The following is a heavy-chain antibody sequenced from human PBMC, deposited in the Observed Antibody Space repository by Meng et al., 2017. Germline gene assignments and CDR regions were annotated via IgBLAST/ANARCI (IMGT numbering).Heavy chain of an antibody. CDR2: IRSKAYGGTT. CDR3: TRSREAPYYDFWSGYYANAYYYYGMDV. Sequence: GESLKISCTASGFTFGDYAMSWVRQAPGKGLEWVGFIRSKAYGGTTEYAASVKGRFTISRDDSKSIAYLQMNSLKTEDTAVYYCTRSREAPYYDFWSGYYANAYYYYGMDVWGQGTMVTVSS. D-gene: IGHD3-3*01. V-gene: IGHV3-49*04. CDR1: GFTFGDYA. J-gene: IGHJ6*02.